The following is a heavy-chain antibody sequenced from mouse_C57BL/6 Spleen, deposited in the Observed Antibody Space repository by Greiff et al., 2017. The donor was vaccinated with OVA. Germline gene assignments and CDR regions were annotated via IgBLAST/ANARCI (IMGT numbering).Heavy chain of an antibody. Sequence: QVQLQQSGAELVKPGASVKISCKASGYAFSSSWMNWVKQRPGKGLEWIGQIYPGDGDTNYNGKFKGKATRTADKSSSTAYMQLSSLTSEDSAVYFCAREGLGDYWGQGTTLTVSS. CDR3: AREGLGDY. CDR2: IYPGDGDT. J-gene: IGHJ2*01. V-gene: IGHV1-80*01. D-gene: IGHD4-1*01. CDR1: GYAFSSSW.